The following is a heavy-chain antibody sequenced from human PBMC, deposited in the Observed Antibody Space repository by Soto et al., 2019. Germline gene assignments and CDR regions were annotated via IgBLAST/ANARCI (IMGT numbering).Heavy chain of an antibody. V-gene: IGHV4-34*01. CDR2: INHSGST. CDR3: ARAHPLRYFDWLLRGDAFDI. Sequence: TLSLTCAVYGGSFSGYYWSWIRQPPGKGLEWIGEINHSGSTNYNPSLKSRVTISVDTSKNQFSLKLSSVTAADTAVYYCARAHPLRYFDWLLRGDAFDIWGQGTMVTVSS. J-gene: IGHJ3*02. CDR1: GGSFSGYY. D-gene: IGHD3-9*01.